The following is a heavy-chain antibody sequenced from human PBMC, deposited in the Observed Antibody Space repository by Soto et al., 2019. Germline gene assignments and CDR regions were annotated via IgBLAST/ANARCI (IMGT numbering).Heavy chain of an antibody. CDR2: TRYTSQWYS. CDR1: GDSVSSNSAA. J-gene: IGHJ5*02. D-gene: IGHD1-1*01. V-gene: IGHV6-1*01. CDR3: VRVDWNDEGS. Sequence: SKTLSLTCAISGDSVSSNSAAWDWIRQSPSRGFEWLGRTRYTSQWYSEYAVSVRSRITINPDTAKNHFSLQLTSVTPEDAAVYYCVRVDWNDEGSWGQGTLGTVSS.